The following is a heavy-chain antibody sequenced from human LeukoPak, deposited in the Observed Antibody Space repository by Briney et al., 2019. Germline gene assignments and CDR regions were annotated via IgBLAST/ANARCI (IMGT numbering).Heavy chain of an antibody. CDR3: ARGPAATYYYYGTDV. CDR2: ISAYNGNT. V-gene: IGHV1-18*01. D-gene: IGHD6-13*01. J-gene: IGHJ6*02. CDR1: GYTFTSYG. Sequence: ASVKVSCKASGYTFTSYGISWVRQAPGQGLEWMGWISAYNGNTNYAQKLQGRVTMTRDTSISTAYMELSRLRSDDTAVYYCARGPAATYYYYGTDVWGQGTTVTVSS.